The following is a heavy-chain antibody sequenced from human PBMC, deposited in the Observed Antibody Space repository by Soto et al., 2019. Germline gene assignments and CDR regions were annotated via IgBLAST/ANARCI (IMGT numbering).Heavy chain of an antibody. D-gene: IGHD2-2*01. Sequence: PGGSLRLSCSTSGFSFSRSAMSWVRQAPGKGLEWVSSIIGSGTSSYSTESVKGRFTISRDNSNNTVYLEMNNLRAEDTAVYFCAKERSTYPFLFEFWGQGALVTVSS. CDR2: IIGSGTSS. CDR3: AKERSTYPFLFEF. CDR1: GFSFSRSA. J-gene: IGHJ4*02. V-gene: IGHV3-23*01.